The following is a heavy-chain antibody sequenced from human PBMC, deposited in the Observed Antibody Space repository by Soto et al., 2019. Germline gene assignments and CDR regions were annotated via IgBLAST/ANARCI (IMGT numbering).Heavy chain of an antibody. V-gene: IGHV3-48*01. CDR1: GFTFSSDS. CDR2: ISSSSSTI. Sequence: EVQLVESGGGLVQPGGSLRLSCAASGFTFSSDSMNWVRQAAGTAMERVSCISSSSSTIYYADSVKGRFTISRDNARNSLYLQINSLRAEDTALYYCASLLMTTVTNWGQGTLVTVSS. J-gene: IGHJ4*02. CDR3: ASLLMTTVTN. D-gene: IGHD4-17*01.